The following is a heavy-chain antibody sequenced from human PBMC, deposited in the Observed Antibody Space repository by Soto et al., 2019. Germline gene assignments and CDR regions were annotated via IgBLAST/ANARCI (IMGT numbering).Heavy chain of an antibody. CDR2: IFHSGNT. V-gene: IGHV4-4*02. CDR3: ARRTWGMDV. CDR1: SGSIGTTNW. J-gene: IGHJ6*02. D-gene: IGHD2-8*01. Sequence: QVQLQESGPGLVKPSGTLSLTCAVSSGSIGTTNWWSWVRQTPGKGLEWIGDIFHSGNTYYNPSLASRVTISVDTSKNQFSLNLRSVTAADTAVYSCARRTWGMDVWGQGTTVTVSS.